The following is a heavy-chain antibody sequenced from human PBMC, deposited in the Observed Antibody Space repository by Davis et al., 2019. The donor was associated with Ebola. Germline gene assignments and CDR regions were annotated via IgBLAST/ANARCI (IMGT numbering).Heavy chain of an antibody. Sequence: GESLKISCAASGFTFSSYWMSWVRQAPGKGLEWVANIKQDGSEKYYVDSAKGRITISRDNAKNSLYLQMNSLRAEDTAVYYCARGPPEDVVVVVVAADYWGQGTLVTVSS. CDR2: IKQDGSEK. D-gene: IGHD2-15*01. CDR1: GFTFSSYW. CDR3: ARGPPEDVVVVVVAADY. V-gene: IGHV3-7*01. J-gene: IGHJ4*02.